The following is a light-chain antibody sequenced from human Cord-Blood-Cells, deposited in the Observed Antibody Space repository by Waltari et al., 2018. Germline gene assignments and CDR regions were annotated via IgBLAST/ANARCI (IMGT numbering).Light chain of an antibody. CDR2: DVS. J-gene: IGLJ3*02. CDR1: SSDVGGYNY. CDR3: CSYAGSYIWV. Sequence: QSALTQPRSVSGSPGQSVTISCTGTSSDVGGYNYVPWYHQHPGKAPKLMIYDVSKRPSGVPDRFSGSKSGNTASLTISGLQAEDEADYYCCSYAGSYIWVFGGGTKLTVL. V-gene: IGLV2-11*01.